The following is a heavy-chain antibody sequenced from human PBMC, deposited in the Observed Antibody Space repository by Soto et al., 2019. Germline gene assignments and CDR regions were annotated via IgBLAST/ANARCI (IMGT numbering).Heavy chain of an antibody. V-gene: IGHV3-43*01. Sequence: EVHLVESGGVVVQPGGSLRLTCAASGFTFDDHNMHWVRQVPGKGLEWVSPISWDGGTTYYADSVKGRFTVSRDNSINLLYLQMNALTTEDSALYYCASSQGDYWGQGTLVTVS. CDR3: ASSQGDY. CDR1: GFTFDDHN. D-gene: IGHD6-6*01. J-gene: IGHJ4*02. CDR2: ISWDGGTT.